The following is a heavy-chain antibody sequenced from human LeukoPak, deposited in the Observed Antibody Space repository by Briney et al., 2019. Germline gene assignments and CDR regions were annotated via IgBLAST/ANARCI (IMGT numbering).Heavy chain of an antibody. D-gene: IGHD3-22*01. V-gene: IGHV3-30-3*01. CDR1: GFTFSSYA. CDR2: ISYDGSNK. CDR3: ARPMIVVVILGPPDY. Sequence: GGSLRLSCAASGFTFSSYAMHWVRQAPGKGLEWVAVISYDGSNKYYADSVKGRFTISRDNSKNTLYLQMNSLRAEDTAVYYCARPMIVVVILGPPDYWGQGTLVTVSS. J-gene: IGHJ4*02.